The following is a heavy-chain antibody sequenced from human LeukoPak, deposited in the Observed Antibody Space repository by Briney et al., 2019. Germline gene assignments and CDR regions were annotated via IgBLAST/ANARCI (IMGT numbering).Heavy chain of an antibody. V-gene: IGHV3-13*01. CDR3: ARERTHYGMDV. D-gene: IGHD2-2*01. Sequence: PGGSLRLSCAASGFTFSSYDTHWVRQATGKGREWVSAIGTAGDTYYPGSVKGRFTISRENAKISLYLQMNSLRAGDTAVYYCARERTHYGMDVWGQGTTVTVSS. CDR2: IGTAGDT. J-gene: IGHJ6*02. CDR1: GFTFSSYD.